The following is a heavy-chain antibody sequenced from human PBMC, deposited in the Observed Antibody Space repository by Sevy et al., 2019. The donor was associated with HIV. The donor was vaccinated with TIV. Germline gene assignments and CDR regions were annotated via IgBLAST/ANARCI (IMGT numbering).Heavy chain of an antibody. CDR2: INPNSGGT. D-gene: IGHD3-10*01. Sequence: ASVKFSCKASGYTFTGYYMHWVRQAPGQGLEWMGWINPNSGGTNYAQKFQGRVTMTRDTSISTAYMELSRLRSDDTAVYYCARDDYYGSGSYSPLRAFDIWGQGTMVTVSS. CDR3: ARDDYYGSGSYSPLRAFDI. V-gene: IGHV1-2*02. CDR1: GYTFTGYY. J-gene: IGHJ3*02.